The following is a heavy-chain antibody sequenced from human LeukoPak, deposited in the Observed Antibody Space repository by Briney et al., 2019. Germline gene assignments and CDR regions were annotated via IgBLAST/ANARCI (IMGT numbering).Heavy chain of an antibody. V-gene: IGHV3-53*01. D-gene: IGHD6-13*01. CDR1: GFSVSIKY. CDR3: AKGEGSSWFGAQGAFDI. J-gene: IGHJ3*02. CDR2: LYSSGTT. Sequence: GGSLRLSCAASGFSVSIKYMNWVRQAPGKGLEWVSILYSSGTTYYANSVKGRFTISRDNSENKLFLQMNSLRAEDTAVYYCAKGEGSSWFGAQGAFDIWGQGTMVTVSS.